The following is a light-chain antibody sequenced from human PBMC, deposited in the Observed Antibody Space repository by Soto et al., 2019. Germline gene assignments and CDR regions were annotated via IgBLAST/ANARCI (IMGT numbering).Light chain of an antibody. CDR1: NNDIGNYKY. CDR2: EIS. CDR3: SSYTTSSTVI. J-gene: IGLJ2*01. V-gene: IGLV2-14*01. Sequence: QSAVTQPASVSGSPGQSITISCTGTNNDIGNYKYVSWYQQHPGKAPKLLIYEISNRPSGISNRFSGSKSGNTASLTISGLHVEDEAHYHCSSYTTSSTVIFGGGTRSPS.